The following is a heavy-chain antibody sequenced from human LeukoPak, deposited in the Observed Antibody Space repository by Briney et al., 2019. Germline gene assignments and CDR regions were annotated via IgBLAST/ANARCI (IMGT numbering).Heavy chain of an antibody. CDR3: ARVGLGYGDFIGFPP. D-gene: IGHD4-17*01. Sequence: GGSLRLSCAASGFTFSRYCMSWVRQAPGKGLEWVATIKQDGNEKFYMDSVKGRFTISRDNAKNSLYLQMSSLRTEETATYYCARVGLGYGDFIGFPPWGQATLVTVSS. V-gene: IGHV3-7*01. J-gene: IGHJ5*02. CDR2: IKQDGNEK. CDR1: GFTFSRYC.